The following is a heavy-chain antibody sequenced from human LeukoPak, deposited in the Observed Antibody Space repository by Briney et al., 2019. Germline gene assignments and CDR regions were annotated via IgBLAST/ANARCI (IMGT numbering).Heavy chain of an antibody. D-gene: IGHD5-18*01. CDR1: GGSISSYY. CDR3: ARDVDTATLGYYYMDV. Sequence: SETLSLTCTVSGGSISSYYWSWIRQPPGKGLEWIGYIYYSGSTNYNPSLKSRVTISVDTSKNQFSLKLSSVTAADTAVYYCARDVDTATLGYYYMDVWGKGTTVTVSS. CDR2: IYYSGST. V-gene: IGHV4-59*13. J-gene: IGHJ6*03.